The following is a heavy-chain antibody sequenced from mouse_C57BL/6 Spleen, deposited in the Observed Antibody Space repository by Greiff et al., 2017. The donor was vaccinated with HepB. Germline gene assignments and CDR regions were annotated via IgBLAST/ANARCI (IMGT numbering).Heavy chain of an antibody. V-gene: IGHV6-3*01. CDR2: IRLKSDNYAT. D-gene: IGHD4-1*01. CDR3: TELGYYFDY. J-gene: IGHJ2*01. CDR1: GFTFSNYW. Sequence: VQLKESGGGLVQPGGSMKLSCVASGFTFSNYWMNWVRQSPEKGLEWVAQIRLKSDNYATHYAESVKGRFTISRDDSKSSVYLKMNNLRAEDTGMYYCTELGYYFDYWGQGTTLTVSS.